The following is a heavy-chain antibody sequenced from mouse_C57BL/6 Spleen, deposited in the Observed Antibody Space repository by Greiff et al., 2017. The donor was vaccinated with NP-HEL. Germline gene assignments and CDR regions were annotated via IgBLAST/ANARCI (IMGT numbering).Heavy chain of an antibody. CDR1: GFTFSSYA. D-gene: IGHD4-1*01. V-gene: IGHV5-4*01. Sequence: EVQRVESGGGLVKPGGSLKLSCAASGFTFSSYAMSWVRQTPEKRLEWVATISDGGSYTYYPDNVKGRFTISRDNAKNNLYLQMSHLKSEDTAMYYCARDQGLGRDYYFDYWGQGTTLTVSS. J-gene: IGHJ2*01. CDR3: ARDQGLGRDYYFDY. CDR2: ISDGGSYT.